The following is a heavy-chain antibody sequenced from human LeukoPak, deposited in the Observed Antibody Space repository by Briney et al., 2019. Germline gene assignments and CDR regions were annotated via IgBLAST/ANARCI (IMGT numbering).Heavy chain of an antibody. D-gene: IGHD6-19*01. V-gene: IGHV3-9*01. Sequence: PGGSLRLSCAASGFTFSSYWMHWVRQAPGKGLEWVSGISWNSGSIGYADSVKGRFTISRDDAKNSLYLQMNSLRAEDTALYYCAKATKQWLVRVYFDYWGQGTLVTVSS. CDR3: AKATKQWLVRVYFDY. CDR1: GFTFSSYW. CDR2: ISWNSGSI. J-gene: IGHJ4*02.